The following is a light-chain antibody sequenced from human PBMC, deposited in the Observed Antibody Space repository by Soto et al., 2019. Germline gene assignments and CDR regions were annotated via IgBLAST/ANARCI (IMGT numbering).Light chain of an antibody. CDR1: QGISSY. J-gene: IGKJ1*01. CDR2: AAS. V-gene: IGKV1-8*01. Sequence: RVKKSPASVSAYTGDRVTITCRASQGISSYLAWYEQKPGNAPQLLIYAASTLQSGVPSRFSGSGFGTDFTLTISCLQAEDFATYYCQQYYSYPPWTFAQGTKADIK. CDR3: QQYYSYPPWT.